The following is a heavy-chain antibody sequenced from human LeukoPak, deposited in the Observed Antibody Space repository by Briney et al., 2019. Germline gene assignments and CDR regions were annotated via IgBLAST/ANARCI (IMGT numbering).Heavy chain of an antibody. CDR2: ISSSANDI. V-gene: IGHV3-21*01. D-gene: IGHD3-3*01. J-gene: IGHJ4*02. CDR1: GFPFSSYS. Sequence: GGSLRLSCAASGFPFSSYSMNWLRQAPGKGLEWVSFISSSANDIFYADSVKGRFTISRDNAKNSLYLQMNSLRAEDTAVYYCARSGSDFDYWGQGTLVSVSS. CDR3: ARSGSDFDY.